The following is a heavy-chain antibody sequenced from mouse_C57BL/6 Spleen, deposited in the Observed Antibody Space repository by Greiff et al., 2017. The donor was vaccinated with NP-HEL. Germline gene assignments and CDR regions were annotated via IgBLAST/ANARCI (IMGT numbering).Heavy chain of an antibody. D-gene: IGHD1-1*01. V-gene: IGHV5-17*01. Sequence: EVKLMESGGGLVKPGGSLKLSCAASGFTFSDYGMHWVRQAPEKGLEWVAYISSGSSTIYYADTVKGRFTISRDNAKNTLFLQMTSLRSEDTAMYYCARNYGVYAMDYWGQGTSVTVSS. J-gene: IGHJ4*01. CDR1: GFTFSDYG. CDR3: ARNYGVYAMDY. CDR2: ISSGSSTI.